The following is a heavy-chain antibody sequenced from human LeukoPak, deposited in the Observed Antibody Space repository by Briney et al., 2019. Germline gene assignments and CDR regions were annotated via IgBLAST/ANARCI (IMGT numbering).Heavy chain of an antibody. J-gene: IGHJ5*02. CDR1: GYSFTSHY. CDR3: ARDNSIHERGWWFDP. D-gene: IGHD4-23*01. Sequence: ASVKVSCEASGYSFTSHYMHWVRQAPGQGLEWVGLINPRGTSTIYAEKFQGRHIMTRDMSTNTHYMELSSQKSDDTAVYYCARDNSIHERGWWFDPRGQGTLVTVSS. CDR2: INPRGTST. V-gene: IGHV1-46*01.